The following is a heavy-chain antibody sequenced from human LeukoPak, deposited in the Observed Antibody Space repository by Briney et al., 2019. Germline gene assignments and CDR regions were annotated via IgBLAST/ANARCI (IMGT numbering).Heavy chain of an antibody. V-gene: IGHV3-74*01. Sequence: GGSLRLSCAASGFPFSVAWMHWFRQVPGKGLMWVSRITIDEKTTYADSVRGRFSISRDNAKTTVYLQMNSLRVEDTAVYYCAKDWFVTTDYWGQGILVTVSS. CDR3: AKDWFVTTDY. CDR1: GFPFSVAW. CDR2: ITIDEKT. D-gene: IGHD1-14*01. J-gene: IGHJ4*02.